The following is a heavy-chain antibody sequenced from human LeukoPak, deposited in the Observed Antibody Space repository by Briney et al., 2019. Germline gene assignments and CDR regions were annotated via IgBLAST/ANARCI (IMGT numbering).Heavy chain of an antibody. Sequence: ASVKVSCKASGYTFTGYYMHWVRQAPGQGLEWMGWINPNSGGTNYAQKFQGRVTMTRDTSISTAYVELSRLRSDDTAVYYCARVHYYGSGATSWGQGTLVTVSS. D-gene: IGHD3-10*01. CDR2: INPNSGGT. CDR1: GYTFTGYY. V-gene: IGHV1-2*02. J-gene: IGHJ4*02. CDR3: ARVHYYGSGATS.